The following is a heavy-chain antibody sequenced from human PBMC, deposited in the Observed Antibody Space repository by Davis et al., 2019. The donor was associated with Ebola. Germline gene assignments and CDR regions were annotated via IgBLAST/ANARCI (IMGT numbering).Heavy chain of an antibody. V-gene: IGHV4-34*01. D-gene: IGHD3-10*01. CDR1: GGTFRGYY. CDR3: ARPHYYGSGSYYARYNWLDP. CDR2: INHSGNT. Sequence: MPSETLSLTCAVYGGTFRGYYWSWIRQSPGKGLEWIGEINHSGNTKYNPSLRSRVSISVDTSKNQFSLSVTSLTAADTAVYYCARPHYYGSGSYYARYNWLDPWGQGTLVTVSS. J-gene: IGHJ5*02.